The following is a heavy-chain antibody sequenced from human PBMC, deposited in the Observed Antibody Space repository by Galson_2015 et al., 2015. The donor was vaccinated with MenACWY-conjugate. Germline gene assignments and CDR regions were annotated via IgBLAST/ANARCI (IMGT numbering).Heavy chain of an antibody. CDR2: IIPILGIA. J-gene: IGHJ5*02. V-gene: IGHV1-69*04. CDR3: ARDWVAATRGWFDP. Sequence: SVKVSCKDSGGTFSSYAISWVRQATGQGLEWLGRIIPILGIANYAQKFQGRVTITADKSTSTAYMELSSLRSEDTAVYYCARDWVAATRGWFDPWGQGTLITVSS. D-gene: IGHD2-15*01. CDR1: GGTFSSYA.